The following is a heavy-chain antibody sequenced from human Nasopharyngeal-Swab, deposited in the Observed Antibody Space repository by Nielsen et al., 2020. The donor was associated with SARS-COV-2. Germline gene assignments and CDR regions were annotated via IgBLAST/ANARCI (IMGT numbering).Heavy chain of an antibody. V-gene: IGHV1-18*01. Sequence: ASVKVSCKASGYTFSRYGISWVRQAPGQGLEWMGWISVDNGKTDYAQKLQGRVTMTTDTSTSTAYMELRSLRSDDTAVYYCARDTIVVVADYLGQGTLVTVSS. CDR3: ARDTIVVVADY. CDR2: ISVDNGKT. CDR1: GYTFSRYG. J-gene: IGHJ4*02. D-gene: IGHD3-22*01.